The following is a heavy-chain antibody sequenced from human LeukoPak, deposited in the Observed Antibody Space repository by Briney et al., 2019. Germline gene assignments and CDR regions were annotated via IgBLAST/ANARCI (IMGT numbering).Heavy chain of an antibody. CDR1: GFTFSSYS. D-gene: IGHD1-26*01. Sequence: GGSLRLSCAASGFTFSSYSMNWVRQAPGKGLEWVSYISSSSSTIYYADSVKGRFTISRDNAKNSLYLKMNSLRAEDTAVYYCAGGSYSRYYYYYMDVWGKGTTVTVSS. CDR2: ISSSSSTI. J-gene: IGHJ6*03. V-gene: IGHV3-48*01. CDR3: AGGSYSRYYYYYMDV.